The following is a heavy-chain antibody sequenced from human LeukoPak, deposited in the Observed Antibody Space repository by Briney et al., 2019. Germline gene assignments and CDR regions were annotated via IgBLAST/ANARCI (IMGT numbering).Heavy chain of an antibody. CDR1: GFTFSNYD. CDR2: IGSAGVT. Sequence: GGSLRLSCAASGFTFSNYDMHWVRQAAGKGLEWVSAIGSAGVTYHAGSVKGRFTVSRENAKSSLYLDMNSLRAGDTAVYYCARRYRSGSICYHAFDIWGQGTMVTVSS. V-gene: IGHV3-13*01. D-gene: IGHD2-15*01. CDR3: ARRYRSGSICYHAFDI. J-gene: IGHJ3*02.